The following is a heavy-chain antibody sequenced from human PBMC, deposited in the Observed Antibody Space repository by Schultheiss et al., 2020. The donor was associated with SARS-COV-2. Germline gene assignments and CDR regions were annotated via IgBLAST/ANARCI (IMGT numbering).Heavy chain of an antibody. CDR1: GGSFSGYY. Sequence: GSLRLSCAVYGGSFSGYYWSWIRQPPGKGLEWIGYIYYSGSTNYNPSPKSRVTISVDTSKNQFSLKLSSVTAADTAVYYCARGGYCSSTSCQNWFDPWGQGTLVTVSS. V-gene: IGHV4-59*01. CDR3: ARGGYCSSTSCQNWFDP. J-gene: IGHJ5*02. CDR2: IYYSGST. D-gene: IGHD2-2*01.